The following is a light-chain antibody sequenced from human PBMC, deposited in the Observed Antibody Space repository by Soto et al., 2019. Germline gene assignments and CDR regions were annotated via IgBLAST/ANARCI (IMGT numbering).Light chain of an antibody. J-gene: IGLJ1*01. CDR3: TSSTTDSLYV. CDR1: SSDVGGSNY. CDR2: KVS. Sequence: QSVLTQPASVSGYPGQSITISCTGTSSDVGGSNYVSWYQQYPGKVPKLLINKVSNRPSGVSNRFSGSKSAYTAFLTISGLQAEDEADYFCTSSTTDSLYVFGTGTKLTVL. V-gene: IGLV2-14*01.